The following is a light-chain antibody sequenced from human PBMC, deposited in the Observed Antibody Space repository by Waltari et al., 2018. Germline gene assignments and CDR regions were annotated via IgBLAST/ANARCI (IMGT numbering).Light chain of an antibody. Sequence: EIVLTQSPATLSLSPGEGATLSCRASQSVSTYLGWYQQKPGQAPRLLIDDASNRAPGVPARFSGSGSGTDFTLTISSLEPEDFAVYYCQRRDSWPLTFGGGTKVEIK. J-gene: IGKJ4*01. V-gene: IGKV3-11*01. CDR1: QSVSTY. CDR2: DAS. CDR3: QRRDSWPLT.